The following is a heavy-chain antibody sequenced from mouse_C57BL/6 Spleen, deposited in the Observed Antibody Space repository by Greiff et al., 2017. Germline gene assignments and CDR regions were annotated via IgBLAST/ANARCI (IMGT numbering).Heavy chain of an antibody. D-gene: IGHD4-1*01. CDR3: AKPLTRTGGYAMDY. Sequence: VQLVESGPGLVAPSQSLSITCTVSGFSLTSYGVSWVRQPPGQGLEWLGVIWGDGSTNYHSALIPRLSISKDNSKSQVFLKLNSLQTDDTATYYWAKPLTRTGGYAMDYWGQGTSVTVSS. CDR2: IWGDGST. CDR1: GFSLTSYG. J-gene: IGHJ4*01. V-gene: IGHV2-3*01.